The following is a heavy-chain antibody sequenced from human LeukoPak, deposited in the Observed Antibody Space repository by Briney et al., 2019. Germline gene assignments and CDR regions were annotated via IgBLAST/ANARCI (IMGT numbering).Heavy chain of an antibody. CDR2: ILSGDTT. D-gene: IGHD3-10*01. CDR3: ASILRSSSGYYFDY. CDR1: GFTVSTNY. Sequence: PGGSLRLSCAASGFTVSTNYMSWVRQAPGKGLEWVSVILSGDTTVYADSVRGKFTISRDNSKNTLYVQMNSLRAEDTAVYYCASILRSSSGYYFDYWGQGTLVTVSS. V-gene: IGHV3-66*01. J-gene: IGHJ4*02.